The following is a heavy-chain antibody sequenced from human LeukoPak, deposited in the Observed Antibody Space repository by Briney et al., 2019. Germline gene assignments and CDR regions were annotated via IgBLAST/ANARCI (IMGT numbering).Heavy chain of an antibody. CDR1: GYTFTSYG. CDR3: AKGYCTNGVCYFDY. J-gene: IGHJ4*02. CDR2: ISAYNGNT. Sequence: ASVKVSCKASGYTFTSYGISWVRQAPGQGLEWMGWISAYNGNTNYAQKLQGRVTMTTDTSTSTAYMELRSLRSDDTAVYYCAKGYCTNGVCYFDYWGQGTLVTVSS. V-gene: IGHV1-18*01. D-gene: IGHD2-8*01.